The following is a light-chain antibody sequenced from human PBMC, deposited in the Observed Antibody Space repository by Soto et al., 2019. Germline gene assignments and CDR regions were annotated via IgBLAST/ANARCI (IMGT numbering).Light chain of an antibody. V-gene: IGKV1-39*01. J-gene: IGKJ1*01. CDR2: AAS. CDR1: QSISTY. CDR3: QQSYNSPWT. Sequence: DIQMTQSPSSLSASVRDRVTITCRASQSISTYLNWYQQKPGKVPKLLIYAASTLQSGVPSRFRGSGSGTDFTPTNSSLQPEDFATYYCQQSYNSPWTFAQGTKVE.